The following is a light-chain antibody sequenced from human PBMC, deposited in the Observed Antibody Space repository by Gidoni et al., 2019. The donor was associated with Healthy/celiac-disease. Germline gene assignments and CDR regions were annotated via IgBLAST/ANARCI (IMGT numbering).Light chain of an antibody. CDR1: SSDVGGYNY. V-gene: IGLV2-14*01. CDR3: SSYSSSSTGV. J-gene: IGLJ2*01. Sequence: QSSLTQPASVSGSPGQSITISCTGTSSDVGGYNYVYWYQQHPGKAPKLLIYDVSHRPSGVSNRFSGSKSGNTDSLTIAGLQAEDEADYYCSSYSSSSTGVFGGGTKLTVL. CDR2: DVS.